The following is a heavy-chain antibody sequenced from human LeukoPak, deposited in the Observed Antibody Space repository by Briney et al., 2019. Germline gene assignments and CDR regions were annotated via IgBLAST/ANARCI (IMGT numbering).Heavy chain of an antibody. CDR2: IRGSGDST. CDR3: AKYSFCSSSSCYRNDVFDV. CDR1: GFAFSSYA. V-gene: IGHV3-23*01. D-gene: IGHD2-15*01. J-gene: IGHJ3*01. Sequence: GGSLRLSCAASGFAFSSYAMSWVRQAPGKGLEWVSSIRGSGDSTDYADSVKGRFTISRDNSKNTLHLQMNSLRAEDTAIYYCAKYSFCSSSSCYRNDVFDVWGQGTMVTVSS.